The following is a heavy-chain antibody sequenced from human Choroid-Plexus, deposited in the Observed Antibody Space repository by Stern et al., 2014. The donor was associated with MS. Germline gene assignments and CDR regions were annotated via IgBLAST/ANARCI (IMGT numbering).Heavy chain of an antibody. CDR2: ISYDGSDK. J-gene: IGHJ4*02. CDR3: AKDRQWSTYFFDY. V-gene: IGHV3-30*18. CDR1: GFTFSNFG. Sequence: VQLVESGGGVAQPGRPLILSCAASGFTFSNFGMHWVRQAPGKGLEWVALISYDGSDKYYADSVKGRFTIFRDNSKNTLYMHMNSLRAEDTAVYYRAKDRQWSTYFFDYWGQGSLVTVSS. D-gene: IGHD2-15*01.